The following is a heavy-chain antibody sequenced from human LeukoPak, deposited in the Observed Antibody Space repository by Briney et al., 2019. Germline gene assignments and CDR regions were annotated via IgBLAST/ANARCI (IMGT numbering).Heavy chain of an antibody. CDR3: AISGGTSGNFDN. D-gene: IGHD1-7*01. J-gene: IGHJ4*02. Sequence: PQTLSPTCTVSGGSISSGDYFWTWIRQPPGKALEWIGYIYYGGSSYYNPSLKSRVTISVDTSKNQFSLNLKSLTAADTAVYYCAISGGTSGNFDNWGQGTLVTVSS. CDR2: IYYGGSS. V-gene: IGHV4-30-4*01. CDR1: GGSISSGDYF.